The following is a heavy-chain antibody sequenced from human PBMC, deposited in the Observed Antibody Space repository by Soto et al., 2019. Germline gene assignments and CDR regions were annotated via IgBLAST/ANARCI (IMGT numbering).Heavy chain of an antibody. D-gene: IGHD3-10*01. J-gene: IGHJ6*02. CDR1: GGSISSYY. V-gene: IGHV4-59*01. CDR3: ARDKFWYGVYYGMDV. Sequence: PSETLSLTCTVSGGSISSYYWSWIRQPPGKGLEWIGYIYYSGSTNYNPSLESRVTISVDTSKNQFSLKLSSVTAADTAVYYCARDKFWYGVYYGMDVWGQGTTVTVSS. CDR2: IYYSGST.